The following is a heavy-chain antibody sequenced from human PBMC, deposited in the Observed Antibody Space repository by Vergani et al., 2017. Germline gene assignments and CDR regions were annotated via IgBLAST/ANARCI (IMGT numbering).Heavy chain of an antibody. V-gene: IGHV4-61*02. CDR3: ARGVAAAGTHFDY. J-gene: IGHJ4*02. Sequence: QVQLQESGPGLVKPSETLSLTCTVSNDSVSSGSYYWSWIRQPAGKGLEWIGRIYTSGSTNYNPSLKSRVTISVDTSKNQFSLKLSSVTAADTAVYYCARGVAAAGTHFDYWGQGTLVTVSS. CDR2: IYTSGST. CDR1: NDSVSSGSYY. D-gene: IGHD6-13*01.